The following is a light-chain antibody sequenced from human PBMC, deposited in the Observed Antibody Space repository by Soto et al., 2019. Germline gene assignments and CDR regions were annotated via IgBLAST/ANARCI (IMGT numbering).Light chain of an antibody. V-gene: IGKV3-20*01. CDR2: GAS. CDR1: QSVYSSY. CDR3: QQYANSPIT. Sequence: EIVLTQSPGTLSLSPGERATLSCRASQSVYSSYLAWYQQHPGQAPRLLIHGASIRATGIPDRFIGSGSGTDFTLTISRLEPEDCAVYYCQQYANSPITFGQGTRLEIK. J-gene: IGKJ5*01.